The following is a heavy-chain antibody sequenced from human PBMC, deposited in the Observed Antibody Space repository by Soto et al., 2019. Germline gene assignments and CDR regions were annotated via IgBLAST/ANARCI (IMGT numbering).Heavy chain of an antibody. D-gene: IGHD5-12*01. V-gene: IGHV3-30-3*01. Sequence: QVQLVESGGGVVQPGRSLRLSCAASGFTFSSYARHWVRQAPGKGLEWVAVISYDGSNKYYADSVKGRFTISRDSSKNTLYLQMNSLRAEDTAVYYCARGGRLRHFDYWGQRTLVTVSS. J-gene: IGHJ4*02. CDR2: ISYDGSNK. CDR3: ARGGRLRHFDY. CDR1: GFTFSSYA.